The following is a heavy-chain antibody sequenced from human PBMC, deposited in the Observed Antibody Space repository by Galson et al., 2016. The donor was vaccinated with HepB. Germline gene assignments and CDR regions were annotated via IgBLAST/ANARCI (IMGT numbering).Heavy chain of an antibody. V-gene: IGHV3-30*04. CDR3: ARDADIVKVPAAIRADY. Sequence: SLRLSCAASGLTFRSYAMHWVRQAPGKGLEWVAVISYDGSNKYYADSVKGRFTISRDNSKNTLYLQMNSLRAGDTAVYYCARDADIVKVPAAIRADYWGQGTLVTVSS. D-gene: IGHD2-2*02. CDR2: ISYDGSNK. J-gene: IGHJ4*02. CDR1: GLTFRSYA.